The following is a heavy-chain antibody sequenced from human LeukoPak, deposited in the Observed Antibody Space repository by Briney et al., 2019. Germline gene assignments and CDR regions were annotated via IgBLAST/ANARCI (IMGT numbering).Heavy chain of an antibody. CDR3: ARGRKGYYYYYMDV. J-gene: IGHJ6*03. V-gene: IGHV1-69*05. CDR1: GCTFSSYA. CDR2: IIPIFGTA. Sequence: ASVKVSCKASGCTFSSYAISWVRQAPGQGLEWMGGIIPIFGTANYAQKFQGRVTITTDESTSTAYMELSSLRSEDTAVYYCARGRKGYYYYYMDVWGKGATVTVSS.